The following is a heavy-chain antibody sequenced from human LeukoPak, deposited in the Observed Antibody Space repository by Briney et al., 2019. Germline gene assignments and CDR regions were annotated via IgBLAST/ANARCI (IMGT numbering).Heavy chain of an antibody. CDR2: IWYDGSNK. D-gene: IGHD2-8*01. J-gene: IGHJ5*02. V-gene: IGHV3-33*06. Sequence: GGSLRLSCEASGFTFSNFGMHWVRQAPGKGLEWVAVIWYDGSNKYYADSVRGRFTISRDNSKNTLYLQMNSLRAEDTAVYYCAKDRSSYCTNGVCDWSDPWGQGTLVTVSS. CDR3: AKDRSSYCTNGVCDWSDP. CDR1: GFTFSNFG.